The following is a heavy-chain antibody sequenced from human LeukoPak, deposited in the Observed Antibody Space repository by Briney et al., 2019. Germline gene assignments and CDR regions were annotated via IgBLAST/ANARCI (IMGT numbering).Heavy chain of an antibody. V-gene: IGHV3-11*06. D-gene: IGHD3-10*01. J-gene: IGHJ4*02. CDR3: ARGSRVWFGELLFDY. Sequence: GGSLRLSCAASGFTLSDYYMSWIRQAPEKGLEWVSYISSISSYTIYADSVKGRFTISRDNAKNSLYLQMNSLRAEDTAVYYCARGSRVWFGELLFDYWGQGTLVVVSS. CDR1: GFTLSDYY. CDR2: ISSISSYT.